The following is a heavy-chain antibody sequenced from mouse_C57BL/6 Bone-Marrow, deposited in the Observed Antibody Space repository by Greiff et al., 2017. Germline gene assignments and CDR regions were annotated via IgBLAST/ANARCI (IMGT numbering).Heavy chain of an antibody. CDR1: GYTFTSYW. D-gene: IGHD4-1*01. CDR3: ASSGPLGRGFDY. Sequence: QVQLQQPGAELVKPGASVKMSCKASGYTFTSYWITWVKQRPGQGLEWIGDIYPTSGRTNYNEKFKGKAILTVDTSSNTAYMQLSSLTSEDSAVFYCASSGPLGRGFDYWGQGTTLTVSS. V-gene: IGHV1-55*01. CDR2: IYPTSGRT. J-gene: IGHJ2*01.